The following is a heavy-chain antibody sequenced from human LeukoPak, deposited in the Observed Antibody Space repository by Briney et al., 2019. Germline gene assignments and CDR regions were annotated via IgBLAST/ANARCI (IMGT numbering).Heavy chain of an antibody. V-gene: IGHV3-30*04. Sequence: QPGGSLRLSCAASGITFSSYAMHWVRQAPGKGLEWVAVISYDGRNKDYADSVKGRFTISRDNSKNTLYLQMNSLRAEDAAVYYCARDRYGMDVWGQGTTVTVSS. J-gene: IGHJ6*02. CDR3: ARDRYGMDV. CDR1: GITFSSYA. CDR2: ISYDGRNK.